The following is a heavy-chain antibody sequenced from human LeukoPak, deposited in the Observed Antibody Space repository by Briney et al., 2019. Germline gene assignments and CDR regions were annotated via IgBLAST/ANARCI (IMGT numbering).Heavy chain of an antibody. CDR3: ARGRRYFNDLDY. CDR2: INHSGST. CDR1: GGSFSGYY. D-gene: IGHD1-1*01. J-gene: IGHJ4*02. Sequence: SETLSLTCAVYGGSFSGYYWSWIRQPPGKGLEWIGEINHSGSTNYNPSLKSRVTISVDTSKNQSSLKLSSVTAADTAVYYCARGRRYFNDLDYWGQGTLVTVSS. V-gene: IGHV4-34*01.